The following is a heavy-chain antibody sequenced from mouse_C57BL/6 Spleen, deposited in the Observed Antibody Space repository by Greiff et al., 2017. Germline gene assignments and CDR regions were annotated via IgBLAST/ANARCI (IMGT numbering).Heavy chain of an antibody. CDR3: ARFSSGFLMDY. CDR1: GYTFTNYW. J-gene: IGHJ4*01. CDR2: IYPGGGYT. V-gene: IGHV1-63*01. Sequence: VKLQESGAELVRPGTSVKMSCKASGYTFTNYWIGWAKQRPGHGLEWIGDIYPGGGYTNYNEKFKGKATLTADKSSSTAYMQFSSLTSEDSAIYYCARFSSGFLMDYWGQGTSVTVSS. D-gene: IGHD3-2*02.